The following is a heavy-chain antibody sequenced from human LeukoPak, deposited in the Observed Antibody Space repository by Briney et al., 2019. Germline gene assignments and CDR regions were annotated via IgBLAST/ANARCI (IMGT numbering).Heavy chain of an antibody. Sequence: GGSLRLSCAASGFTLSSYSMNWVRQAPGKGLEWVANIKQDGSEKYYVDSVKGRFTISRDNAKNSLYLQMNSLRAEDTAVYYCARDLSKFTIFGVVRWFDPWGQGTLVTVSS. D-gene: IGHD3-3*01. CDR1: GFTLSSYS. J-gene: IGHJ5*02. CDR2: IKQDGSEK. CDR3: ARDLSKFTIFGVVRWFDP. V-gene: IGHV3-7*01.